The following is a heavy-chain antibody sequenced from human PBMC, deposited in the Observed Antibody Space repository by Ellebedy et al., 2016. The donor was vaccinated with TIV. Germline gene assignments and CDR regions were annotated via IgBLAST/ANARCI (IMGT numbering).Heavy chain of an antibody. CDR2: IYPNSGGT. D-gene: IGHD1-26*01. CDR1: GYTFTGYY. Sequence: AASVKVSCKASGYTFTGYYMHWVRQAPGQGLEWMGWIYPNSGGTNYAQNLQGRVTMTTDTSTSTAFMDLRSLRSDDTAVYYCARVSGSYYKSSSSAYFDYWGQGTLVTVSS. CDR3: ARVSGSYYKSSSSAYFDY. V-gene: IGHV1-2*02. J-gene: IGHJ4*02.